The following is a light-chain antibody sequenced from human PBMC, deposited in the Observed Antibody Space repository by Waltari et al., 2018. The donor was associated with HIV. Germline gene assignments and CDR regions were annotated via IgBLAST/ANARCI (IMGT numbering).Light chain of an antibody. Sequence: QSALAQPAPVYGPPGQSITISSTGTTSDFKVYKDGDWYQQHPGKAPKRMIYEVSNLASGVSNRFSGSKSGNTASLTISGLQAADEADYYCCSYTTSDTWVFGGGTKLTV. J-gene: IGLJ3*02. CDR1: TSDFKVYKD. CDR2: EVS. CDR3: CSYTTSDTWV. V-gene: IGLV2-14*01.